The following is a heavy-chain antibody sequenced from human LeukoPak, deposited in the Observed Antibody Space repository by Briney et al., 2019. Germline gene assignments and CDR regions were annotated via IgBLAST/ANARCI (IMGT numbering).Heavy chain of an antibody. Sequence: PSETLSLTCTVSGGSISSGGYYWSWIRQPPGKGLEWIGYIYHSGSTYYNPSLKSRVTISVDRSKNQFSLKLGSVTAADTAVYYCARRTFRRGYSYGLVYYFDYWGQGTLVTVSS. D-gene: IGHD5-18*01. CDR2: IYHSGST. V-gene: IGHV4-30-2*01. CDR3: ARRTFRRGYSYGLVYYFDY. J-gene: IGHJ4*02. CDR1: GGSISSGGYY.